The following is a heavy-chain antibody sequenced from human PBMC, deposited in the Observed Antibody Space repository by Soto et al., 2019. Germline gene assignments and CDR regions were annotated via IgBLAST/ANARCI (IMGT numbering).Heavy chain of an antibody. CDR1: GFTFSSYA. CDR2: IRGNGDPP. J-gene: IGHJ4*02. CDR3: VKSRGGNNFDFFD. D-gene: IGHD5-12*01. V-gene: IGHV3-64D*06. Sequence: GSLRLSCSASGFTFSSYAMHWVRQAPGKGLEYVSGIRGNGDPPFYADSVKGRFTISRDNSKNTLYLQMSSLSADDTAVYYCVKSRGGNNFDFFDWGQGALVTVSS.